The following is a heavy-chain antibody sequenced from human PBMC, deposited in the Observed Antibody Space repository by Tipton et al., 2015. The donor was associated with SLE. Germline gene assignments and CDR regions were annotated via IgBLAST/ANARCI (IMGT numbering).Heavy chain of an antibody. CDR1: GFILSSYG. Sequence: SLRLSCAASGFILSSYGMHWVRQAPGKGLEWVAFIRYDGSNKYYTDSVKGRFTISRDNSKNTLYLQINSLKTEDTAVYYCARGYDVVVPRYWFDPWGQGTLVTVSS. J-gene: IGHJ5*02. V-gene: IGHV3-30*02. CDR2: IRYDGSNK. CDR3: ARGYDVVVPRYWFDP. D-gene: IGHD2-15*01.